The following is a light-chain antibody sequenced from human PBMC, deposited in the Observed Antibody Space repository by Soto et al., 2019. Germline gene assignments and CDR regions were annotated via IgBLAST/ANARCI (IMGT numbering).Light chain of an antibody. CDR3: QQSYSTPPT. J-gene: IGKJ2*01. Sequence: DIQMTQSPSSLSASVGDRVSITCRASQNIRDSLNWYQQKPGKAPDLLIHTASSLQSGVPSRFSGSGAGTDFTLTISGLQREDFATYYCQQSYSTPPTFGQGTKVEIK. CDR2: TAS. CDR1: QNIRDS. V-gene: IGKV1-39*01.